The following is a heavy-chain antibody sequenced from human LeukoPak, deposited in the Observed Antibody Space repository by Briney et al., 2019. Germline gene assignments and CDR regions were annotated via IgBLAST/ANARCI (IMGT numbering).Heavy chain of an antibody. Sequence: KPSETLSLTCTVSGGSISSYYWSWIRQPAGKGLEWIGRIYTSGSTNYNPSLKSRVTMSVDTSKNQFSLKLSSVTAADTAVYYCARGYYDFWSGHQNSFDYWGQGTLVTVSS. V-gene: IGHV4-4*07. CDR1: GGSISSYY. J-gene: IGHJ4*02. D-gene: IGHD3-3*01. CDR2: IYTSGST. CDR3: ARGYYDFWSGHQNSFDY.